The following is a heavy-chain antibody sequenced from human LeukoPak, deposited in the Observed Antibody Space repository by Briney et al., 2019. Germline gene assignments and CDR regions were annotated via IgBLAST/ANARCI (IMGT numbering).Heavy chain of an antibody. D-gene: IGHD6-19*01. J-gene: IGHJ6*02. CDR2: IRYDGSNK. V-gene: IGHV3-30*02. CDR3: AKALGSGGWYGSSSSGMEV. CDR1: GFTFSSYG. Sequence: GGSLRLSCAASGFTFSSYGMHWVRQAPGKGLEWVAFIRYDGSNKYYADSVKGRFTISRDNSKNTLYLQMNSLRAEDTAVYYCAKALGSGGWYGSSSSGMEVWGQGTRVTVSS.